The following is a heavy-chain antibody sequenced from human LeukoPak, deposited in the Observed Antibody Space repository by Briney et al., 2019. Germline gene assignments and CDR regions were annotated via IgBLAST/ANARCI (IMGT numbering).Heavy chain of an antibody. D-gene: IGHD3-10*01. Sequence: ASVKVSCKASGYAFTSYAMHWVRQAPGQRLEWMGWINAGNGNTKYSQKFQGRVTITRDTSASTAYMELSSLRSEDTAVYYCARDYRFGEPFYWGQGTLVTVSS. J-gene: IGHJ4*02. CDR2: INAGNGNT. V-gene: IGHV1-3*01. CDR3: ARDYRFGEPFY. CDR1: GYAFTSYA.